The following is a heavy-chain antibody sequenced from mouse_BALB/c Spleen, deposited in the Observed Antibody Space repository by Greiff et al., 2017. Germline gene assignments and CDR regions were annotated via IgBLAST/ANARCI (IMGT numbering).Heavy chain of an antibody. D-gene: IGHD1-1*01. Sequence: QVQLKESGAELARPGASVKMSCKASGYTFTSYTMHWVKQRPGQGLEWIGYINPSSGYTNYNQKFKDKATLTADKSSSTAYMQLSSLTSEDSAVYYCAYYGSSSGFDYWGQGTTLTVSS. V-gene: IGHV1-4*01. CDR3: AYYGSSSGFDY. J-gene: IGHJ2*01. CDR1: GYTFTSYT. CDR2: INPSSGYT.